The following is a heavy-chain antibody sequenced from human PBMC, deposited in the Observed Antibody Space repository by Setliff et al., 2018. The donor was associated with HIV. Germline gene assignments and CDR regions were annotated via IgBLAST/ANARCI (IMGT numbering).Heavy chain of an antibody. CDR2: IYGSGTT. Sequence: PSETLSLTCSVAGASMTSHYLTWIRQPRGMGLEWIGNIYGSGTTKYNPSLRSRVTISVDKSKNQLSLSLDSVTAADTAVYYCARGGTSSNWFGPWGQGTLVTVSS. V-gene: IGHV4-59*11. CDR3: ARGGTSSNWFGP. CDR1: GASMTSHY. J-gene: IGHJ5*02. D-gene: IGHD2-2*01.